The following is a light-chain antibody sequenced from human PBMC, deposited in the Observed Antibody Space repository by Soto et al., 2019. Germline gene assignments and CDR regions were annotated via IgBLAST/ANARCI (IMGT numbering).Light chain of an antibody. V-gene: IGLV2-8*01. CDR3: CSYAGTNSLKV. CDR1: SSDVGSYNY. Sequence: QSVLTQPPSASGTPGQRVSISCSGTSSDVGSYNYVSWYQQHPGKAPKLMIYEVSKRPSGVPDRFSGSKSGNTASLTVSGLQAEDEADYYCCSYAGTNSLKVFGGGTKVTVL. J-gene: IGLJ3*02. CDR2: EVS.